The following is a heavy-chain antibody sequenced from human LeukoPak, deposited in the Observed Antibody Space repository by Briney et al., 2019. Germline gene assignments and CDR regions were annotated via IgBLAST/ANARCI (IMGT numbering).Heavy chain of an antibody. CDR2: IYYSGST. D-gene: IGHD2-2*01. J-gene: IGHJ4*02. CDR3: ARVGYCSSTSCYPRWATDY. V-gene: IGHV4-59*01. CDR1: GGSISSYY. Sequence: SETLSLTCTVSGGSISSYYWSWIRQPPGKGLEWIGYIYYSGSTNYNPSLKSRVTISVDTSKNQFSLKLSSVTAADTAVYYCARVGYCSSTSCYPRWATDYWGQGTLVTVSS.